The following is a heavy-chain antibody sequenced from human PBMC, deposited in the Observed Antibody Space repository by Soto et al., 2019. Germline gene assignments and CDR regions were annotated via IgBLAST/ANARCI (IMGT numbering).Heavy chain of an antibody. CDR1: GFTFSNSW. CDR3: ARDDRGTFDY. J-gene: IGHJ4*02. Sequence: GGSLRLSCAASGFTFSNSWMTWVRQAPGKGLEWVANMNQDGSEKYYEDSVKGRFTISRDNAKNSLSLQMNSLRAEDTAVYFCARDDRGTFDYWGQGALVTVSS. V-gene: IGHV3-7*03. D-gene: IGHD3-10*01. CDR2: MNQDGSEK.